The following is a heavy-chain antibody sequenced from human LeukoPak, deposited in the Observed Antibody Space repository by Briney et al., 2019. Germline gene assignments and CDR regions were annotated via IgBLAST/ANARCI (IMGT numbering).Heavy chain of an antibody. CDR1: GGSFNTYY. V-gene: IGHV4-34*01. J-gene: IGHJ6*03. CDR2: INHTGTT. Sequence: SETLSLTCAVYGGSFNTYYWNWIRQSPGKGLEWIGEINHTGTTNYNPSLKSRFTISVDTSKNQFSLKLTSVTAADTAVYYCARDRVGQQLVGRKNNYYYMDVWGKGTTVTISS. CDR3: ARDRVGQQLVGRKNNYYYMDV. D-gene: IGHD6-13*01.